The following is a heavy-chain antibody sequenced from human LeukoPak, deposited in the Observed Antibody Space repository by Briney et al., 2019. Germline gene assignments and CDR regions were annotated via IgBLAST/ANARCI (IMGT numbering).Heavy chain of an antibody. CDR1: GFTFSSYA. CDR2: ISGSGGST. CDR3: AKARGDIVATIFDY. D-gene: IGHD5-12*01. V-gene: IGHV3-23*01. J-gene: IGHJ4*02. Sequence: GGSLRLSCAASGFTFSSYAMSWVRQAPGKGLEWVSTISGSGGSTYYADSVKGRYTISRDNSKNTLYLQINSLRAEDTAVYYCAKARGDIVATIFDYWGQGTLVTVSS.